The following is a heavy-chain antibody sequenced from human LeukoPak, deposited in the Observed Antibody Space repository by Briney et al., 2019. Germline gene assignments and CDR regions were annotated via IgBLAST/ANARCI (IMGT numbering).Heavy chain of an antibody. CDR3: ARDHYCSGGSCYWRFDY. V-gene: IGHV1-2*02. D-gene: IGHD2-15*01. J-gene: IGHJ4*02. Sequence: ASVKVSCKASGYTFTGHYMHWVRQAPGQGLEWMGWINPNGGGTNYAQKFQGRVTMTRDTSISTAYMELSRLRSDDTAVYYCARDHYCSGGSCYWRFDYWGQGTLVTVSS. CDR1: GYTFTGHY. CDR2: INPNGGGT.